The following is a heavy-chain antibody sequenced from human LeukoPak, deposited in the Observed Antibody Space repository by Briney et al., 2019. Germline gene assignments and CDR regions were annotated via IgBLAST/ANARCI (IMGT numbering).Heavy chain of an antibody. Sequence: GGSLRLSCAASGFTFSSYSMSWVRQAPGKGLEWVSSISASPFSTYYADSVKGRFTISRDNSRNTLYLQMNTLRAEDTAVYYCARAEIWGQGTLVTVSS. J-gene: IGHJ4*02. CDR1: GFTFSSYS. CDR3: ARAEI. CDR2: ISASPFST. V-gene: IGHV3-23*01.